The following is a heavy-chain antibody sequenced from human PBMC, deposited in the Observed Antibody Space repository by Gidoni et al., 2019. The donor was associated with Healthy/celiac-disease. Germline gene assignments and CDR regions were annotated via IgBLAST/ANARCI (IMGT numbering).Heavy chain of an antibody. D-gene: IGHD3-3*01. Sequence: QVQLQQWGPGLLKPSETLSLTCAFYGGSFSGYYWSWIRQPPGKGLEWIGEINHSGSTNYNPSLKSRVTISVDTSKNQFSLKLSSVTAADTAVYYCARGDYDFWSGYYPHYDYWGQGTLVTVSS. CDR2: INHSGST. CDR3: ARGDYDFWSGYYPHYDY. CDR1: GGSFSGYY. J-gene: IGHJ4*02. V-gene: IGHV4-34*01.